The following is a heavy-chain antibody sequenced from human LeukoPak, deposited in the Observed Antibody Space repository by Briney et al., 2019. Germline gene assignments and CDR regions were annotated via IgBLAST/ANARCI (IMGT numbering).Heavy chain of an antibody. CDR3: ARDNSRNDLEY. CDR1: GFTFSTYW. Sequence: SGGSLRLSCAASGFTFSTYWMSWVRQAPGKGLEWVANIKQDGSQEYYVDSLKGRFTISRDNAKNSLYLQINSLRAEDTAVYYCARDNSRNDLEYWGQGTLVTVSS. CDR2: IKQDGSQE. J-gene: IGHJ4*02. V-gene: IGHV3-7*04. D-gene: IGHD1-1*01.